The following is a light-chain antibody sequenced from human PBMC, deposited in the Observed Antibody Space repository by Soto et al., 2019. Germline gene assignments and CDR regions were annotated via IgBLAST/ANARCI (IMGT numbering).Light chain of an antibody. CDR3: SSPGARNTPYV. J-gene: IGLJ1*01. V-gene: IGLV2-8*01. CDR1: SSDIGGYNF. Sequence: QSALTQPPSASGSPGQSVAISCTGTSSDIGGYNFVSWYQQHPGKAPKLMIYDVTKRPSGVPDRFSGSKSGNTATLIVSGPQAEDEADYYYSSPGARNTPYVFGPGTKLPAL. CDR2: DVT.